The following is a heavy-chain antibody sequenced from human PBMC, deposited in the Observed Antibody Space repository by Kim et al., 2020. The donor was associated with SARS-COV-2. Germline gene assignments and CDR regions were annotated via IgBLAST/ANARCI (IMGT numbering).Heavy chain of an antibody. J-gene: IGHJ4*02. D-gene: IGHD3-10*01. CDR2: SSYT. V-gene: IGHV3-11*05. CDR3: ARGSSGPE. Sequence: SSYTNYGDSVKGRCTISRDNAKNSLYLQMTSLRVEDTAVYYCARGSSGPEWGQGTLVTVSS.